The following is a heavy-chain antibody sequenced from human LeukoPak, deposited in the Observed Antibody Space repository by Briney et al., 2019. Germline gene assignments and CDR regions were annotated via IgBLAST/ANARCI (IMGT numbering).Heavy chain of an antibody. V-gene: IGHV3-53*01. CDR2: IYSGGST. J-gene: IGHJ4*02. CDR3: AGRTAVDY. D-gene: IGHD1-1*01. CDR1: GFIFSDYW. Sequence: GGSLRLSCEASGFIFSDYWMTWDRQAPGKGLEWVSVIYSGGSTYYADSVKGRFTISRDNSKNTLYLQMNSLRAEDTAVYYCAGRTAVDYWGQGTLVTVSS.